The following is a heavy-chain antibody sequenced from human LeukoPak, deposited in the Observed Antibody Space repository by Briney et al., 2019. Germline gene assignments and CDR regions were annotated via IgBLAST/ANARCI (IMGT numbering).Heavy chain of an antibody. J-gene: IGHJ4*02. CDR1: GFTFSNYW. D-gene: IGHD6-13*01. CDR2: ISTSGSTI. V-gene: IGHV3-48*04. CDR3: ATSRGSWPDYFDY. Sequence: GGSLRLSCAASGFTFSNYWMIWVRQAPGKGLDWVSYISTSGSTIYYADSVKGRFTISRDNAKNSLYLQMNSLRAEDTAVYYCATSRGSWPDYFDYWGQGTLVTVSS.